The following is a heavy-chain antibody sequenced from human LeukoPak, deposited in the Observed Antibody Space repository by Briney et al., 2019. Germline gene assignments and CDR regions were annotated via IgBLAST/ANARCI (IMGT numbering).Heavy chain of an antibody. V-gene: IGHV4-59*01. J-gene: IGHJ4*02. D-gene: IGHD6-19*01. CDR2: IYYSGST. CDR1: GGSIRNYY. CDR3: TRGSSGWYGDH. Sequence: PSESLSLTCTASGGSIRNYYLSWIRQPPGKRLYWIGYIYYSGSTNYNPSLKSRVTTSVDTSKNQFSLKLSSVTAADTAVYYCTRGSSGWYGDHWGQGTLVTVSS.